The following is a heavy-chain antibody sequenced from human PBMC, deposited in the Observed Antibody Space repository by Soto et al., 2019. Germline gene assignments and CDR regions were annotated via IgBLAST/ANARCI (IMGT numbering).Heavy chain of an antibody. CDR1: GYTFTGYY. V-gene: IGHV1-2*04. D-gene: IGHD3-10*01. CDR2: INPNSGGT. CDR3: ARADRGRSRSYYY. Sequence: ASVKVSCKASGYTFTGYYMHWVRQAPGQGLEWMGWINPNSGGTNYAQKFQGWVTMTRDTSISTAYMELSRLRSDDTAVYYCARADRGRSRSYYYWGQGTLVTVSS. J-gene: IGHJ4*02.